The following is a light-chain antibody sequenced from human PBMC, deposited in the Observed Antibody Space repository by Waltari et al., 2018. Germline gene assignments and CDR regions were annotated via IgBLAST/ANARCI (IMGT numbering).Light chain of an antibody. CDR3: QQYYTSPQT. Sequence: DVVMTQSPDSLAVSLGERATINCKSSQSVLYSSNNKNYLAWFQKQPGQPPKLPIYWASTRESGVPDRFIGSGSGTEFTLTISSLQAEDVAVYYCQQYYTSPQTFGQGTKLEIK. J-gene: IGKJ2*01. CDR1: QSVLYSSNNKNY. V-gene: IGKV4-1*01. CDR2: WAS.